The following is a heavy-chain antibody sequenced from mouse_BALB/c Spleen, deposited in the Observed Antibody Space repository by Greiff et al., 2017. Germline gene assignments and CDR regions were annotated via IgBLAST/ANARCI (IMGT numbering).Heavy chain of an antibody. CDR2: ISSGGSYT. CDR3: ASTGTYDY. J-gene: IGHJ2*01. D-gene: IGHD4-1*02. V-gene: IGHV5-9-3*01. Sequence: EVKLVESGGGLVKPGGSLKLSCAASGFTFSSYAMSWVRQTPEKRLEWVATISSGGSYTYYPDSVKGRFTISRDNAKNTLYLQMSSLRSEDTAMYYCASTGTYDYWGQGTTLTVSS. CDR1: GFTFSSYA.